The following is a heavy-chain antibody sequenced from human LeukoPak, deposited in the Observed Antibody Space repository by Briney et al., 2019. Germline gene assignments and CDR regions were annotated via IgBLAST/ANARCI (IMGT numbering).Heavy chain of an antibody. V-gene: IGHV4-38-2*01. CDR1: GYSISTTYY. CDR2: IYHSGST. CDR3: AKTHYDFRSGFNFRFDY. Sequence: KTSETLSLTCAVSGYSISTTYYWGWIRQPPGKGLEWIGSIYHSGSTYYTQSLKSRVTISVDTSKNQFSLKLRSVTAADTAMYYCAKTHYDFRSGFNFRFDYWGQGTLVTVSS. D-gene: IGHD3-3*01. J-gene: IGHJ4*02.